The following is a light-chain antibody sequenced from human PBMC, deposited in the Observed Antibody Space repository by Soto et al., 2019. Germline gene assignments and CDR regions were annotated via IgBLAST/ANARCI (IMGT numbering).Light chain of an antibody. V-gene: IGKV3-15*01. CDR1: QNVRSN. J-gene: IGKJ4*01. CDR2: GAS. Sequence: EIVMTQSPATLSVSPGESATLSCRASQNVRSNLAWYQQKPGQAPRLLIYGASTRATGIPARFSGSGSGTEFTLTISGLQSEDFAVYYCHQYNIWHQLLFGGGTKVDIK. CDR3: HQYNIWHQLL.